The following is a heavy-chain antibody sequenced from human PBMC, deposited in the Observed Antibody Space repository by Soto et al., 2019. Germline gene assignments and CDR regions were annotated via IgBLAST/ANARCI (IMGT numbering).Heavy chain of an antibody. CDR2: IFYTGST. Sequence: SETLSLTCTVSGGSISSYYWSWIRQPPGKGLEWIGYIFYTGSTNYNPSLKSRVTLSADTSKNQFSLRLSSVTAADTAVYYCARVGSSGWSPDYWGQGTLVTVSS. CDR3: ARVGSSGWSPDY. V-gene: IGHV4-59*01. CDR1: GGSISSYY. J-gene: IGHJ4*02. D-gene: IGHD6-19*01.